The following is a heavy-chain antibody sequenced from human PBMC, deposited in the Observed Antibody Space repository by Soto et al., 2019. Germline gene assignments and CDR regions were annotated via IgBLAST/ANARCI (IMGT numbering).Heavy chain of an antibody. V-gene: IGHV1-3*01. J-gene: IGHJ4*02. Sequence: ASVKVSCKASGYTFTSYAMHWVRQAPGQRLEWMGWINAGNGNTKYSQKFQGRVTITRDTSASTAYMELSSLRSEDTAVYYCARDPSSRGYSYGFFAYWGQGTLVTVSS. CDR1: GYTFTSYA. D-gene: IGHD5-18*01. CDR2: INAGNGNT. CDR3: ARDPSSRGYSYGFFAY.